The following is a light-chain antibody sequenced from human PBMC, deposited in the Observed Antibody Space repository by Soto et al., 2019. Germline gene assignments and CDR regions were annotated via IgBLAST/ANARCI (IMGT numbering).Light chain of an antibody. CDR2: RNN. CDR3: AAWDASLTNWV. J-gene: IGLJ3*02. Sequence: QSVLTHPPSASGTPGQRVTISCSGSTSNVGSNYVNWLQQFPGTAPKLLLYRNNQRPSGVPDRFSGSKSGTSASLAISGLRSEDEADYYCAAWDASLTNWVFGGGTKLTVL. V-gene: IGLV1-47*01. CDR1: TSNVGSNY.